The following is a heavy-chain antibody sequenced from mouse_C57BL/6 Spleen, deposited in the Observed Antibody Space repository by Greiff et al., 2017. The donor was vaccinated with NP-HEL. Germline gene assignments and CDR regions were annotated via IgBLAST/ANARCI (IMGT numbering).Heavy chain of an antibody. CDR1: GYAFSSSW. Sequence: QVQLKQSGPELVKPGASVKISCKASGYAFSSSWMNWVKQRPGKGLEWIGRIYPGDGDTNYNGKFKGKATLTADKSSSTAYMQLSSLTSEDSAVYFCARRGYEDAMDYWGQGTSVTVSS. CDR3: ARRGYEDAMDY. D-gene: IGHD2-2*01. CDR2: IYPGDGDT. J-gene: IGHJ4*01. V-gene: IGHV1-82*01.